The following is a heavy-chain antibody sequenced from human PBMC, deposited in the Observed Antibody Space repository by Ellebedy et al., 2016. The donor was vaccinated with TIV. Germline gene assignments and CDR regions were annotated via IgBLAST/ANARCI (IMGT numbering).Heavy chain of an antibody. CDR2: ISYDGIQK. CDR1: GFTFTNFG. CDR3: AKDSDVDTTMI. D-gene: IGHD5-18*01. Sequence: GESLKISXAASGFTFTNFGMHWVRQAHGKGPEWVALISYDGIQKHYADSVKGRFSIFRDDSKNTLDLQMNSLRAEDTAVYYCAKDSDVDTTMIWGQGTLVTVSS. V-gene: IGHV3-30*18. J-gene: IGHJ4*02.